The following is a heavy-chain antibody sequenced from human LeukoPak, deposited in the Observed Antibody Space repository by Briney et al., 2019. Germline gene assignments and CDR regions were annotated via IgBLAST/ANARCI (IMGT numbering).Heavy chain of an antibody. CDR3: ARDAGQRGYFDY. J-gene: IGHJ4*02. V-gene: IGHV3-74*01. Sequence: GGSLRLSCAASGFTFSSYWMHWVRQAPGKGLVWVSRINSDGSTARYADSVKGRFTISRDNAKNTLYLQMNSLRAEDTAVYYCARDAGQRGYFDYWGQGTLVTVSS. CDR1: GFTFSSYW. D-gene: IGHD1-14*01. CDR2: INSDGSTA.